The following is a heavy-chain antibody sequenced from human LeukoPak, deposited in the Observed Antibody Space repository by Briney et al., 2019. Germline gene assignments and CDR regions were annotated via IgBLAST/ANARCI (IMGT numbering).Heavy chain of an antibody. CDR1: GFTFSSYA. Sequence: PGGSLRLSCAASGFTFSSYAMSWVRQAPGKGLEWVSAISGSGGSTYYADSVKGRFTISRDNSKNTLYLQMNSLRAEDTAVYYYARDQDRHDFWSGYYIFDYWGQGTLVTVSS. J-gene: IGHJ4*02. CDR3: ARDQDRHDFWSGYYIFDY. CDR2: ISGSGGST. D-gene: IGHD3-3*01. V-gene: IGHV3-23*01.